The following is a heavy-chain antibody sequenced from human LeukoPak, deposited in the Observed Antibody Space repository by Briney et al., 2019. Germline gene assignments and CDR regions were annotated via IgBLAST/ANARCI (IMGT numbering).Heavy chain of an antibody. CDR3: ARDPYSGSYVDYYYYYYMDV. J-gene: IGHJ6*03. Sequence: GGSLRLSCAASGFTFSRYGMHWVRQAPGKGLEWVTAISYDGSNKYYADSVKGRFTISRDNSKNTLYVQMNSLRAEDTAVYYCARDPYSGSYVDYYYYYYMDVWGKGTTVTISS. D-gene: IGHD6-13*01. V-gene: IGHV3-30*04. CDR1: GFTFSRYG. CDR2: ISYDGSNK.